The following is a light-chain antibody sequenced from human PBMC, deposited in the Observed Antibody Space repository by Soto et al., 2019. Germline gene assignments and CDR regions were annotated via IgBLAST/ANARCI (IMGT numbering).Light chain of an antibody. CDR1: QCGSNSY. J-gene: IGKJ3*01. CDR3: QQYGTSPFT. Sequence: IVQTQSPGTLSLSPGETDTLPCRASQCGSNSYLACYQQKRCRARRLLISVASNRATCILYRLSGSGSGTDLTLAISRLEPEDFAVYYCQQYGTSPFTFGPGTKVDIK. CDR2: VAS. V-gene: IGKV3-20*01.